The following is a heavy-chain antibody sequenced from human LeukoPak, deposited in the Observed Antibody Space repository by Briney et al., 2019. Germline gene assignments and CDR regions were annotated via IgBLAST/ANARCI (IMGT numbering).Heavy chain of an antibody. CDR2: INHSGST. V-gene: IGHV4-34*01. CDR1: GGSFSGYY. Sequence: SETLSLTCAVYGGSFSGYYWSWIRQPPGKGLEWIGEINHSGSTNYNPSLKSRVTISVDTSKNQFSLKLSSVTAADTAVYYCARYGSSWRHAFDIWGQGTMVTVSS. J-gene: IGHJ3*02. D-gene: IGHD6-13*01. CDR3: ARYGSSWRHAFDI.